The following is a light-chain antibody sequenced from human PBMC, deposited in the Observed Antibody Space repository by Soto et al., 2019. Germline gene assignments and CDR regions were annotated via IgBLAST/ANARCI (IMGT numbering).Light chain of an antibody. CDR1: QTISRW. J-gene: IGKJ1*01. CDR2: TAS. V-gene: IGKV1-5*01. CDR3: QEYNNYWT. Sequence: DLQMTQSPSTPSESVGDTVTITCRASQTISRWLAWYQQKPGKAPRLLIYTASTLESGVPSRFSASGSGTEFTLTISSLHPDDFATYYCQEYNNYWTFGQGTKVDIK.